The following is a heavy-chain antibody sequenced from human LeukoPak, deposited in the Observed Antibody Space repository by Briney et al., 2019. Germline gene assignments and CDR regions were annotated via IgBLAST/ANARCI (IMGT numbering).Heavy chain of an antibody. Sequence: SQTLSLTCILPGGSPSSGRDYWSWIRQPAGKGLEWIGRIYISGRTNYNPPLKTRVTISVDTSKNQFSLKLSSVTAADTAVYYCARDHYDIFGSNWFDPWGQGTLVTVSS. CDR3: ARDHYDIFGSNWFDP. CDR1: GGSPSSGRDY. CDR2: IYISGRT. V-gene: IGHV4-61*02. D-gene: IGHD3-9*01. J-gene: IGHJ5*02.